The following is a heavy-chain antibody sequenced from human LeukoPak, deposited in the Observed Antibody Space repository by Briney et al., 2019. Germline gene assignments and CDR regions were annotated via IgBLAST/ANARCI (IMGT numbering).Heavy chain of an antibody. CDR2: INPNSGGT. D-gene: IGHD2-15*01. CDR1: GYTFTGYY. V-gene: IGHV1-2*02. J-gene: IGHJ4*02. Sequence: ASVKVSCKASGYTFTGYYMHWVRQAPGQGLEWMGWINPNSGGTNYAQKFQGRVTMTRDTSISTAYMELSRLRSDDTAVYYCARETGGGIVVVVAASEVNKFDYWGQGTLVTVSS. CDR3: ARETGGGIVVVVAASEVNKFDY.